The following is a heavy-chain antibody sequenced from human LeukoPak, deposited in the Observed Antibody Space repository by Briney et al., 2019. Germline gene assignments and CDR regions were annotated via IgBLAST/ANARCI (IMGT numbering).Heavy chain of an antibody. CDR3: ARALDYDFWSGYFGY. CDR1: GDSISSYY. Sequence: PSETLSLTCTVYGDSISSYYWSWIRQPPGKGLEWVGYIYYSGSTNYNPSLKSRVTISVDTSKNQFSLKLSSVTAADTAVYYCARALDYDFWSGYFGYWGRGTLVTVSS. J-gene: IGHJ4*02. CDR2: IYYSGST. V-gene: IGHV4-59*01. D-gene: IGHD3-3*01.